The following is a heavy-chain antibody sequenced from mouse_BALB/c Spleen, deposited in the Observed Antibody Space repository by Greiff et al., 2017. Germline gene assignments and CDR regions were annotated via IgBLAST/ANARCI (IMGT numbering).Heavy chain of an antibody. CDR2: INPYNGDT. CDR1: GYTFTEYT. CDR3: GTYGSSPYAMDY. V-gene: IGHV1-37*01. D-gene: IGHD1-1*01. J-gene: IGHJ4*01. Sequence: VQLQQSGPELVKPGASVKISCKTSGYTFTEYTMHWVKQSHGKSLEWIGGINPYNGDTFYNQKFKGKATLTVDKSSSTAHMELLSLTSEDSAVYYCGTYGSSPYAMDYWGQGTSVTVSS.